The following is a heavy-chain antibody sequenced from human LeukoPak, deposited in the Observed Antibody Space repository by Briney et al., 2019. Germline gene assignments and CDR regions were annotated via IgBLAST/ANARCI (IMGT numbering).Heavy chain of an antibody. J-gene: IGHJ4*02. D-gene: IGHD5-12*01. CDR1: GGSISSYY. CDR3: ARDPLNRAYADGFDY. Sequence: SETLSLTCTVSGGSISSYYWSWIRQPPGKGLEWIGYIYYSGSTNYNPSLKSRVTISVDTSKNQFSLKMKSATAADTAVYYCARDPLNRAYADGFDYWGQGTQVTVSS. V-gene: IGHV4-59*12. CDR2: IYYSGST.